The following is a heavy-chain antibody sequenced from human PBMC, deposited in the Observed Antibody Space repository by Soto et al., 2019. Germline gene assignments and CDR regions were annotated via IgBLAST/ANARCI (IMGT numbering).Heavy chain of an antibody. CDR1: GFSLRTSGVG. D-gene: IGHD6-19*01. J-gene: IGHJ5*02. Sequence: SGPTLVNPTQTLTLTCIFSGFSLRTSGVGVGWIRQPPGKALEWLGFIYWNDDKRYSPSLNSRLTITKDTSKNQVVLTMMNMDPVDTATYYCAKSGSSGWYGWFDPWGQGTLVTVSS. CDR3: AKSGSSGWYGWFDP. CDR2: IYWNDDK. V-gene: IGHV2-5*01.